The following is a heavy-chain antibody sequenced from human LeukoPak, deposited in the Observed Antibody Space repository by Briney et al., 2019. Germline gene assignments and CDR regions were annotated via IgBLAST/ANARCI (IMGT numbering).Heavy chain of an antibody. V-gene: IGHV3-23*01. CDR3: ARFLNY. Sequence: GSLRLSCAASGFSXKTYAMIWVRQAPGKSLEWVSGISSLGDETYYGDSVKGRFTISRDNSKNTLYLQMNSLRAEDTAVYYCARFLNYWGQGTLVTVSS. CDR2: ISSLGDET. CDR1: GFSXKTYA. J-gene: IGHJ4*02. D-gene: IGHD3-3*01.